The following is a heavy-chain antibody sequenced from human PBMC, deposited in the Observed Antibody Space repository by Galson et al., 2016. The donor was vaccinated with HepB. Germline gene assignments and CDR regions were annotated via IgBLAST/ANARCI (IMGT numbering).Heavy chain of an antibody. CDR1: GGSLRGYY. Sequence: ATLSLTCAVNGGSLRGYYWSWIRLPPGKGLEWIGEINYTANTRYNPSLKSRVTISRDTSNNQFSLKLNSVTAADTAVYYCARGKFELRVSDYWGQGILVTVSS. CDR2: INYTANT. CDR3: ARGKFELRVSDY. J-gene: IGHJ4*02. V-gene: IGHV4-34*01. D-gene: IGHD1-7*01.